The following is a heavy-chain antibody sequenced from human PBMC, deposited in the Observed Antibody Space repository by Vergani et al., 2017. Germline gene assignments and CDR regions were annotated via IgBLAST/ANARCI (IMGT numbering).Heavy chain of an antibody. J-gene: IGHJ3*02. V-gene: IGHV1-24*01. CDR1: GYTLTELS. CDR2: FDPEDGET. Sequence: QVQLVQSGAEVKKPGASVKVSCKVSGYTLTELSMHWVRQAPGKGLEWMGGFDPEDGETIYAQKFQGRVTMTEDTSTDTAYMELSSLRSEDTAVYYCARTPTSRRDYGDAFDIWGQGTMVTVSS. D-gene: IGHD4-17*01. CDR3: ARTPTSRRDYGDAFDI.